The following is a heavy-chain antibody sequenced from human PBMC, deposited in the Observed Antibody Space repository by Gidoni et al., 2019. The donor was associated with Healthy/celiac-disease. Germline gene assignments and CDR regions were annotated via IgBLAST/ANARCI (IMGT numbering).Heavy chain of an antibody. V-gene: IGHV4-34*01. CDR1: GGSFSGYY. CDR3: ARGWRRYYDSSGYRYYYGMDV. Sequence: QVQLQQWGAGLLKPSETLSLTCAVYGGSFSGYYWSWIRQPPGKGLEWIGEINHSGSTNYNPSLKSRVTISVDTSKNQFSLKLSSVTAADTAVYYCARGWRRYYDSSGYRYYYGMDVWGQGTTVTVSS. D-gene: IGHD3-22*01. CDR2: INHSGST. J-gene: IGHJ6*02.